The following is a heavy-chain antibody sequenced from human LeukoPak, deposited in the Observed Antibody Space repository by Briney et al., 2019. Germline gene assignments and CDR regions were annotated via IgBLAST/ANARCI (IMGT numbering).Heavy chain of an antibody. Sequence: GSLRLSCTVSGFTVSSNSMSWVRQAPGKGLEWIGSIYYSGSTYYNPSLKSRVTISVDTSENQFSLKLSSVTAADTAVYYCARDNIAALRYDAFDIWGQGTMVTVSS. CDR1: GFTVSSNS. CDR2: IYYSGST. D-gene: IGHD6-6*01. V-gene: IGHV4-59*02. J-gene: IGHJ3*02. CDR3: ARDNIAALRYDAFDI.